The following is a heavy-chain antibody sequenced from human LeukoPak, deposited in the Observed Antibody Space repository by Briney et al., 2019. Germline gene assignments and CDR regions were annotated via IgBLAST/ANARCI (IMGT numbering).Heavy chain of an antibody. CDR1: GFTFSSYA. D-gene: IGHD3-22*01. Sequence: ASLRLSCAASGFTFSSYAVSWVRQAPGKGLEWVSAISGSGGSTYYADSVKGRFTISRDNSKNTLYLQMNSLRAEDTAVYYCANYRPVVITTVDYWGQGTLVTVSS. J-gene: IGHJ4*02. CDR2: ISGSGGST. CDR3: ANYRPVVITTVDY. V-gene: IGHV3-23*01.